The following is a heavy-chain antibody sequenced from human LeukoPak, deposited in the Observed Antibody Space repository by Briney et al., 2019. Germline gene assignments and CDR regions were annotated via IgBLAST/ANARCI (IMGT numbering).Heavy chain of an antibody. CDR3: ARDSRDMVATFYFDY. V-gene: IGHV3-23*01. Sequence: LPGGSLRLSCGASGFTFSSYAMSWVRQAPGKGLEWVSVISGSGGSTYYADSVKGRCTISRDNSKNTLYLQMNSLRAEDTAVYYCARDSRDMVATFYFDYWGQGTLVTVSS. CDR1: GFTFSSYA. J-gene: IGHJ4*02. D-gene: IGHD5-12*01. CDR2: ISGSGGST.